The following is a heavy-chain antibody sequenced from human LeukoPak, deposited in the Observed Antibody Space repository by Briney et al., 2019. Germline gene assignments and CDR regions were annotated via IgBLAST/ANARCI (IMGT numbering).Heavy chain of an antibody. J-gene: IGHJ4*02. D-gene: IGHD5-12*01. CDR1: GYIFINYY. CDR2: INPSGGRS. Sequence: ASVKVSCRASGYIFINYYIHWVRQAPGQGLEWVGMINPSGGRSDYAQIFQGRVTMTRDTSTTTVYMELSSLRSDDTAVYYCARTYSGYDWGHDYWGQGTLVSVSS. V-gene: IGHV1-46*01. CDR3: ARTYSGYDWGHDY.